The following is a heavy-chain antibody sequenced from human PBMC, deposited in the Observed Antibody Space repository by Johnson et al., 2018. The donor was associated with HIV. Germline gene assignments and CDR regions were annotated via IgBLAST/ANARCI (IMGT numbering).Heavy chain of an antibody. CDR3: TTLDAFDI. V-gene: IGHV3-15*01. CDR2: IKIKTDGGTT. J-gene: IGHJ3*02. CDR1: GFTFSNAW. Sequence: EVQLVESGGGLVQPGGSLRLSCAASGFTFSNAWMSWVRQAPGKGLEWVGRIKIKTDGGTTDYAAPVKGRFTISRDDSKNTLYLQMNSLKTEDTAVYYCTTLDAFDIWGQGTMVTVSS.